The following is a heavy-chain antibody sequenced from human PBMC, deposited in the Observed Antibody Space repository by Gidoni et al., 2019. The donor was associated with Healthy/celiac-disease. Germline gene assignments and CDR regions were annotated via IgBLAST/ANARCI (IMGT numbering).Heavy chain of an antibody. Sequence: QVTLKESGPVLVKPTETLTLTCTVSGFSLSNARMGVSWSRQPPGKALELLAPIFSNDEKSYSPSLKSRLTISKDTSKSQVVLTMTNMDPVDTATYYCARIFFGVYYGMDVWGQGTTVTVSS. J-gene: IGHJ6*02. CDR3: ARIFFGVYYGMDV. D-gene: IGHD3-16*01. CDR2: IFSNDEK. CDR1: GFSLSNARMG. V-gene: IGHV2-26*01.